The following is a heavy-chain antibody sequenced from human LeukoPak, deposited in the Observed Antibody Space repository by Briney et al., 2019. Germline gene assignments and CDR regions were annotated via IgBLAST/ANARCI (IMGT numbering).Heavy chain of an antibody. D-gene: IGHD3-10*01. CDR3: ATILRSSGTYSIDY. J-gene: IGHJ4*02. CDR1: GGSISSADYY. Sequence: SQTLSLTCTVSGGSISSADYYWRWIRQPPGKGLEWIGDIYYTGCTSYTPSLKSRLIISLDMSRNQFSLRLSSVTAADTAVYYCATILRSSGTYSIDYWGQGILVTVSS. CDR2: IYYTGCT. V-gene: IGHV4-30-4*01.